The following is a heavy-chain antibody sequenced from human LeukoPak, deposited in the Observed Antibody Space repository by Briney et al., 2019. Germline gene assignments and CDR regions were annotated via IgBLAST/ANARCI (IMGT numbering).Heavy chain of an antibody. V-gene: IGHV4-38-2*02. CDR2: IYHSGST. J-gene: IGHJ5*02. CDR1: GYSISSGYC. CDR3: ARDRDGSGSYSP. D-gene: IGHD3-10*01. Sequence: SETLSLTCAVSGYSISSGYCWGWIRQPPGKGLEWIGSIYHSGSTYYNPSLKSRVTISVDTSKNQFSLKLSSVTAADTAVYYCARDRDGSGSYSPWGQGTLVTVSS.